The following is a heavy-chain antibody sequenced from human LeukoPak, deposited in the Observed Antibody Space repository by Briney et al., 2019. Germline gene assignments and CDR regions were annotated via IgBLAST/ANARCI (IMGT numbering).Heavy chain of an antibody. D-gene: IGHD5-24*01. CDR2: IWYDGTNK. J-gene: IGHJ4*02. Sequence: GGSLRLSCAASGFTFSSCGMHWVRQAPGKGLEWVAVIWYDGTNKYYADSVKGRFTISRDNAKNTHYLQMNSLRAEDTAVYYCTRDRGDGYISFDYWGQGTLVTVSS. V-gene: IGHV3-33*01. CDR1: GFTFSSCG. CDR3: TRDRGDGYISFDY.